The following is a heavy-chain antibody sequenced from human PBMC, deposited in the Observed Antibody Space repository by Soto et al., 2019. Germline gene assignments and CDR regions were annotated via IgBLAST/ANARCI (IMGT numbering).Heavy chain of an antibody. CDR1: GFTFGSYS. Sequence: GGSLRLSCAASGFTFGSYSMNWVRQAPGKGLEWVSIISGSGGATFYADSVKGRFTISRDNSKKSVFLQMDSLRADDTAVYYCAKVTDCGPSRCDDGIDIWGHGTMVTVS. D-gene: IGHD2-21*01. CDR2: ISGSGGAT. J-gene: IGHJ3*02. CDR3: AKVTDCGPSRCDDGIDI. V-gene: IGHV3-23*01.